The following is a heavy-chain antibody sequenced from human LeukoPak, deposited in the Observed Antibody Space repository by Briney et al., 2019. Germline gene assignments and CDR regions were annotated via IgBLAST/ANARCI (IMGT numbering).Heavy chain of an antibody. CDR1: GGSIRSSNYY. Sequence: SETLSLTCTVSGGSIRSSNYYWGWIRQPPGKGLEWIGEINHSGSTNYNPSLKSRVTISVDTSKNQFSLKLNSVTAADTAVYYCARVGPYDSSGDDAFDIWGQGTMVTVSS. CDR2: INHSGST. D-gene: IGHD3-22*01. CDR3: ARVGPYDSSGDDAFDI. J-gene: IGHJ3*02. V-gene: IGHV4-39*07.